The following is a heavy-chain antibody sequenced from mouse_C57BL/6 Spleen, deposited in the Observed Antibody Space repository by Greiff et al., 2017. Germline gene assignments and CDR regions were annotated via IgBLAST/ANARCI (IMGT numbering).Heavy chain of an antibody. D-gene: IGHD1-1*01. V-gene: IGHV1-59*01. CDR3: AVGSYGSSHYAMDY. CDR2: IDPSDSYT. Sequence: QVQLQQPVAELVRPGTSVKLSCKASGYTFTSYWMHWVKQRPGQGLEWIGVIDPSDSYTNYNQKFKGKATLTVDTSSSTAYMQLSSLTSEDSAVYYCAVGSYGSSHYAMDYWGQGTSVTVSS. J-gene: IGHJ4*01. CDR1: GYTFTSYW.